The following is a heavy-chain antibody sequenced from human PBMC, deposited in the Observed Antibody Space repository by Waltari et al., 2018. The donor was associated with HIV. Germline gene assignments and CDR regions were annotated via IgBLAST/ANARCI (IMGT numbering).Heavy chain of an antibody. D-gene: IGHD1-26*01. CDR3: AREKSTIVGFDY. CDR2: IYYSGST. CDR1: GGSISSGGYY. Sequence: QVQLQESGPGLVKPSQTLSLTCTVSGGSISSGGYYWSWIRQHPGKGLEWIGYIYYSGSTYYNPSLKSRVTRAVDTSKNQFSLKLSSVTAADTAVYYCAREKSTIVGFDYWGQGTLVTVSS. J-gene: IGHJ4*02. V-gene: IGHV4-31*03.